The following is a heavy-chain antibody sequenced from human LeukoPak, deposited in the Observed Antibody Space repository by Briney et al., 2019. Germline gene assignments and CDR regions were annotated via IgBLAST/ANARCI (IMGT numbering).Heavy chain of an antibody. Sequence: SETLSLTCTVSGGSISSYYWSWIRQPPGQGLEWIGYIYYSGSTNYNPSLKSRVTISVDTSKNQFSLKLSSVTAADTAVYYCARGKYSAKYGSGSYYNRNGAFDIWGQGTMVTVSS. V-gene: IGHV4-59*01. CDR2: IYYSGST. CDR1: GGSISSYY. D-gene: IGHD3-10*01. CDR3: ARGKYSAKYGSGSYYNRNGAFDI. J-gene: IGHJ3*02.